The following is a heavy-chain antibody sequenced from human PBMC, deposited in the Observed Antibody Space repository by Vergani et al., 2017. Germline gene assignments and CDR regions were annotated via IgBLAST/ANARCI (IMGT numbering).Heavy chain of an antibody. J-gene: IGHJ4*02. CDR1: GYTFSNYY. V-gene: IGHV1-46*03. Sequence: QVQVVQSGAEVKKSGASVKVSCKTSGYTFSNYYMHWVRQAPGQGLEWMGIINPSGGHTNYAQKFQGRVTMTRDTFTSTVYMELSSLRSEDTAIYYCAVGDYGILTGYRYWGQGTLVTVSA. D-gene: IGHD3-9*01. CDR3: AVGDYGILTGYRY. CDR2: INPSGGHT.